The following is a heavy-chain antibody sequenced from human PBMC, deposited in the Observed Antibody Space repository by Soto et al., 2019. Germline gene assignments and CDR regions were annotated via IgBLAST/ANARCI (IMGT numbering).Heavy chain of an antibody. D-gene: IGHD3-9*01. Sequence: PSETLSLTCTVSGGSVSSGSYYWSWIRQPPGKALEWLARIDWDDDKYYSTSLKTRLTISKDTSKNQVVLTMTNMDPVDTATYYCARMGQYYDILTGYWSGYYFDYWGQGTLVTVSS. V-gene: IGHV2-70*11. CDR1: GGSVSSGSYY. CDR2: IDWDDDK. J-gene: IGHJ4*02. CDR3: ARMGQYYDILTGYWSGYYFDY.